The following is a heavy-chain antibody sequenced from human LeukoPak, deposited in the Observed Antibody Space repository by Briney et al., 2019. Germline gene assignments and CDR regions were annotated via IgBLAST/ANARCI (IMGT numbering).Heavy chain of an antibody. D-gene: IGHD1-26*01. Sequence: PSETLSLTCAVYGGSFSGYYWGWIRQPPGKGLEWIGEINHSGSTNYNPSLKSRVTISVDTSKNQFSLKLSSVTAADTAVYYCARRVVGAARAFDIWGQGTMVTVSS. CDR2: INHSGST. J-gene: IGHJ3*02. CDR1: GGSFSGYY. V-gene: IGHV4-34*01. CDR3: ARRVVGAARAFDI.